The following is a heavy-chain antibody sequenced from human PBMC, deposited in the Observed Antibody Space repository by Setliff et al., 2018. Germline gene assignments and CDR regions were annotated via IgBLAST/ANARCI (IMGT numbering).Heavy chain of an antibody. CDR3: ARGPYSSSWYALRPLEGLNDY. CDR2: ISSISSTI. Sequence: GGSLRLSCAASGFTFSSYSMNWVRQAPGKGLEWVSYISSISSTIYYADSVKGRFTISRDNAKNSLYLQMNSLRAEDTAVYYCARGPYSSSWYALRPLEGLNDYWGQGTLVTVSS. J-gene: IGHJ4*02. CDR1: GFTFSSYS. D-gene: IGHD6-13*01. V-gene: IGHV3-48*01.